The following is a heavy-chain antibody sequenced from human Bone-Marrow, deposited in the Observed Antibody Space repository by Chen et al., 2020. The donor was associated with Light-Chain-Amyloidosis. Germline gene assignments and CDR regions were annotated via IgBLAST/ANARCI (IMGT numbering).Heavy chain of an antibody. D-gene: IGHD6-13*01. J-gene: IGHJ5*02. Sequence: QVQLQESGPGLEKPAETLSLTCTVSGGSIRSYYWSWIRQPPGKGLEWIGYFYYSGSIDYNPSFKSRVTISVDTSKNQVSLNLSSVTAADTAVYYCAKGYSSSWYGGKWFDPWGQGTMVTVSS. CDR1: GGSIRSYY. V-gene: IGHV4-59*01. CDR2: FYYSGSI. CDR3: AKGYSSSWYGGKWFDP.